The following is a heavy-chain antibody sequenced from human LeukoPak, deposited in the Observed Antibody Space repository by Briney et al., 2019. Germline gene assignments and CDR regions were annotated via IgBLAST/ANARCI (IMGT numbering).Heavy chain of an antibody. CDR2: INHSGST. CDR1: GGSFSGYY. V-gene: IGHV4-34*01. J-gene: IGHJ4*02. D-gene: IGHD1-26*01. Sequence: PSETLSLTCAVYGGSFSGYYWSWIRQPPGKGLEWIGEINHSGSTNYNPSLKSRVTISVDTSKNQFSLKVRSVTAADTAVYYCARSRELLLHPQDYWGQGTLVTVSS. CDR3: ARSRELLLHPQDY.